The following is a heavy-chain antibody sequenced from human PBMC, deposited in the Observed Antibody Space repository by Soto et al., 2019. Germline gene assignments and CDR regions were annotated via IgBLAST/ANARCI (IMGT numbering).Heavy chain of an antibody. Sequence: PSETLSLTCAVSGGSISHYYWSWIRQPAGKGLEWIGRIYTGGSTNYNPSLKSRVTMSVDTSKNQLSLKLSSVTAADTAVYYCARGPGGFGDFSLDYWGQGTLVTVSS. CDR3: ARGPGGFGDFSLDY. D-gene: IGHD3-10*01. J-gene: IGHJ4*02. CDR2: IYTGGST. V-gene: IGHV4-4*07. CDR1: GGSISHYY.